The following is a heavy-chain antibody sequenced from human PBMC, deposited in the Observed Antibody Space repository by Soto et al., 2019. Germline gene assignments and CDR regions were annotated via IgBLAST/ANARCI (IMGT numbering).Heavy chain of an antibody. CDR1: GGSFSGYY. Sequence: SETLSLTCAVYGGSFSGYYWSWIRQPPGKGLEWIGEINHSGSTNYNPSLKSRVTISVDTSKNQFSLKLSSVTAEDTAVYYCARGTSPSYDFWSGYYSPNNWFDPCGQGSLVTVSS. CDR3: ARGTSPSYDFWSGYYSPNNWFDP. V-gene: IGHV4-34*01. CDR2: INHSGST. D-gene: IGHD3-3*01. J-gene: IGHJ5*02.